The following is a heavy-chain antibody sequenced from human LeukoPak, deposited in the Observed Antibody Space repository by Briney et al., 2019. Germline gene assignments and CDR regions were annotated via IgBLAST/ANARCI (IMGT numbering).Heavy chain of an antibody. V-gene: IGHV4-4*09. CDR1: GGSISSYY. CDR2: IYTSGRT. J-gene: IGHJ3*02. Sequence: SETLSLTCTVSGGSISSYYWSWIRQPPGKGLEWIGYIYTSGRTNYNPSLKSRVTISVDTSKNQCSLKLSSVTAADTAVYYCARHGGGVRAFDIWGQGTMVTVSS. CDR3: ARHGGGVRAFDI. D-gene: IGHD3-16*01.